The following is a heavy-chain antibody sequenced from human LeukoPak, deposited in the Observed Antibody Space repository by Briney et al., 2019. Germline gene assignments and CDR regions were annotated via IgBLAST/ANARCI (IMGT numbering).Heavy chain of an antibody. D-gene: IGHD4-11*01. CDR2: IYYGGST. CDR3: ARTSLQYYFDY. Sequence: SQTLSLTCTVSGGSISSGDYYWSWIRQPPGKGLEWIGYIYYGGSTYYNPSLKSRVTISVDTSKNQFSLKLSSVTAADTAVYYCARTSLQYYFDYWGQGTLVTVSS. V-gene: IGHV4-30-4*08. CDR1: GGSISSGDYY. J-gene: IGHJ4*02.